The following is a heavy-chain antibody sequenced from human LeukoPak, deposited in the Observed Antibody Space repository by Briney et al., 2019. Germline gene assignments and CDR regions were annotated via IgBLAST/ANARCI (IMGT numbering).Heavy chain of an antibody. J-gene: IGHJ4*02. CDR2: IIPIFGTA. Sequence: SVKVSCKASGGTFSSYAISWVRQAPGQGLEWMGGIIPIFGTANYAQKFQGRVTITADESTSTAYMELSSLRYEDTAVYYCARDDGAYCGGDCYSGDYWGQGTLVTVSS. CDR1: GGTFSSYA. V-gene: IGHV1-69*01. CDR3: ARDDGAYCGGDCYSGDY. D-gene: IGHD2-21*01.